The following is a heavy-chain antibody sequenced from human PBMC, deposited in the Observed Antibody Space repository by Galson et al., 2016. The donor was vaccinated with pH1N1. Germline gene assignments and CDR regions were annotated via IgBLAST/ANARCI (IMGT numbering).Heavy chain of an antibody. CDR3: TRAVGSYSSF. CDR1: GFTFSTYW. V-gene: IGHV3-7*03. D-gene: IGHD1-26*01. CDR2: IKPDGTEK. J-gene: IGHJ4*02. Sequence: SLRLSCAASGFTFSTYWMNWVRQAPGKGLEWVASIKPDGTEKSYVDSVKGRFTISRDNAKNSLCLQMESLRAEDTAVYYCTRAVGSYSSFWGQGTLVTVSS.